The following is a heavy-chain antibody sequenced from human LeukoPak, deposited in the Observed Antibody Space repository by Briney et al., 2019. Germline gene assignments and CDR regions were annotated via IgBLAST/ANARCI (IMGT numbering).Heavy chain of an antibody. CDR1: GFTFSSYG. D-gene: IGHD6-19*01. V-gene: IGHV3-30*18. Sequence: GGSLRLSCAASGFTFSSYGMHWVRQAPGKGLEWVAVISYDGSNKCYADSVKGRFTISRDNSNNTLYLQMNSLRAEDTAVYYCAKDQHSSGWPSDYWGQGTLVTVSS. CDR2: ISYDGSNK. J-gene: IGHJ4*02. CDR3: AKDQHSSGWPSDY.